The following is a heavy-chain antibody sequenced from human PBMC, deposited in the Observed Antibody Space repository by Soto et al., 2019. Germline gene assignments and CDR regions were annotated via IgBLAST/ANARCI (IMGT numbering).Heavy chain of an antibody. CDR3: ARGPDIVIRD. V-gene: IGHV3-66*01. J-gene: IGHJ4*02. D-gene: IGHD2-8*01. CDR1: GFTVRSNF. CDR2: IYSGGTT. Sequence: EVQLVESGGGLIQPGGSLRLSCEASGFTVRSNFMNWVRQAPVKGLEWVATIYSGGTTYYADSVKGRFTISRDTSKNTLFLHMISLRVEDTAMYHCARGPDIVIRDWGQGTLITVSS.